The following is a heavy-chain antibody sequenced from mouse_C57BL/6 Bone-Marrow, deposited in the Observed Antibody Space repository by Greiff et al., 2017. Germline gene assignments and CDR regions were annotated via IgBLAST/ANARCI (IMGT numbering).Heavy chain of an antibody. CDR3: ARSRPPTVVALGC. CDR2: IYPGSGST. V-gene: IGHV1-55*01. J-gene: IGHJ2*01. Sequence: QVQLQQPGAELVKPGASVKMSCKASGYTFTSYWITWVKQRPGQGLEWIGDIYPGSGSTNYNEKFKSKATLTVDTSSSTAYMQLSSLTSEDSAVYYCARSRPPTVVALGCWGQGTTLAVSS. CDR1: GYTFTSYW. D-gene: IGHD1-1*01.